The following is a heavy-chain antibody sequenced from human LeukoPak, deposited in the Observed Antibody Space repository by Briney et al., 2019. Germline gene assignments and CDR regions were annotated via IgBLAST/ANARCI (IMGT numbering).Heavy chain of an antibody. CDR3: AREIASSSWYDYFDY. Sequence: GRSLGLSCAASGFTFSSYWMHWVRQAPGKGLVWVSRINSDGSSTSYADSVKGRFTISRDNAKNTLYLQMNSLRAEDTAVYYCAREIASSSWYDYFDYWGQGTLVTVSS. V-gene: IGHV3-74*01. CDR2: INSDGSST. D-gene: IGHD6-13*01. J-gene: IGHJ4*02. CDR1: GFTFSSYW.